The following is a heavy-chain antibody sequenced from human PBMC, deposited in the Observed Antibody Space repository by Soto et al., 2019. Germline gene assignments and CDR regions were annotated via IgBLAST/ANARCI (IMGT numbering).Heavy chain of an antibody. J-gene: IGHJ6*02. CDR2: IIPILGIA. V-gene: IGHV1-69*02. CDR1: GGTFSSYT. Sequence: QVQLVQSGAEVKKPGSSVKVSCKASGGTFSSYTISWVRQAPGQGLEWVGRIIPILGIANYAQQFSGRVTITADKSTSTAYMELSSLSSEDTAVYYCATVMKPQLVHYYYGSDVWGQGTTVTVSS. CDR3: ATVMKPQLVHYYYGSDV. D-gene: IGHD6-13*01.